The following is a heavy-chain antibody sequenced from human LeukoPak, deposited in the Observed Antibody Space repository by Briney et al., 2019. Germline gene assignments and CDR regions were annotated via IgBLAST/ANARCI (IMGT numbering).Heavy chain of an antibody. D-gene: IGHD3-10*01. J-gene: IGHJ5*02. CDR3: ARGPRLTYNVWFQAS. Sequence: SVKVSCKASGGTLSSYVISWVRQAPGQGLEWVGGIIPIIGTANYTQKFQGRVSVTADESTNTAYMELSSLRSEDTAVYYCARGPRLTYNVWFQASWGQGTLVTVSS. CDR1: GGTLSSYV. V-gene: IGHV1-69*01. CDR2: IIPIIGTA.